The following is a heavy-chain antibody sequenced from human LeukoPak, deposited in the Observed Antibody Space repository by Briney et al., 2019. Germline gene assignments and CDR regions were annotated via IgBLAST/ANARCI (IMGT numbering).Heavy chain of an antibody. J-gene: IGHJ5*02. Sequence: ASVNVSRKASGYTFTGYYMHWVRQAPGQGLEWMGRINPNSGGTNYAQKFQGRVTMTRDTSISTAYMELSRLRSDDTAVYYCARVCCSSTSWLFDPWGQGTLVTVSS. CDR1: GYTFTGYY. D-gene: IGHD2-2*01. CDR2: INPNSGGT. V-gene: IGHV1-2*06. CDR3: ARVCCSSTSWLFDP.